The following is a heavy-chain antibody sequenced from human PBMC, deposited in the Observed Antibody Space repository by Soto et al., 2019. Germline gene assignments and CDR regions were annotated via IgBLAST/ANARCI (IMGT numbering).Heavy chain of an antibody. CDR3: AREPRYCRGGSCSITGDACAS. D-gene: IGHD2-15*01. J-gene: IGHJ3*02. CDR1: GFIVSDTY. Sequence: EVQLVESGGGLVQPGGSLRLSCTASGFIVSDTYVNWVRQAPGKGLEWVSVISNRGDTHYAASVRGRFSLSRDISDNTLHLQMNKQRVEDTSVYYCAREPRYCRGGSCSITGDACASWGQGTMVTVSS. CDR2: ISNRGDT. V-gene: IGHV3-66*01.